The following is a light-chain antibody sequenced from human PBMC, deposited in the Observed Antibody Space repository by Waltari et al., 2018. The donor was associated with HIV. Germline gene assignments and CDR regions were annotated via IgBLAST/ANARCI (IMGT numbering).Light chain of an antibody. Sequence: DIVMTQSPDSLPVSLGEPATIHCKSSQSVLHSSNTKNYLVWYQQKPGQPPQVLIYWSCMRESAVPDRFSGSGSEADFTLTISGLQAEDAAVYYCQQYYTTPFTFGQGTRLEIK. CDR1: QSVLHSSNTKNY. CDR2: WSC. V-gene: IGKV4-1*01. CDR3: QQYYTTPFT. J-gene: IGKJ2*01.